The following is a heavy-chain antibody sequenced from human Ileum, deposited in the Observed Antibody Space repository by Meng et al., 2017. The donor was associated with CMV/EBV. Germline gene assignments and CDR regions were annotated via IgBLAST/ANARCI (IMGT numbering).Heavy chain of an antibody. D-gene: IGHD1-14*01. J-gene: IGHJ4*02. CDR1: GCMVSNNY. Sequence: LSLSCVASGCMVSNNYMNWFRQAPGKGLRGVTVVYSSGATYYADSVKGRFTVSRDNSNNTLYLQMNSLRPDDTAMYYCARDLIQPSYWGQGTLVTVSS. CDR2: VYSSGAT. V-gene: IGHV3-66*03. CDR3: ARDLIQPSY.